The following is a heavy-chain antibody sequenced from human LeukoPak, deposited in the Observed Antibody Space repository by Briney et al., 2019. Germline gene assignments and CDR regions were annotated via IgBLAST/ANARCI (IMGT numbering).Heavy chain of an antibody. CDR1: GGSFSGYY. CDR3: ARGTRYCGGGNPSCFDY. D-gene: IGHD2-15*01. Sequence: SETLSLTCAVYGGSFSGYYWSWIRQPPGKGLEWIGEINHSGSTNYNPSLKSRVTISVDTSKNQFSLKLSSVTAADTAVYYCARGTRYCGGGNPSCFDYWGQGTLVTVSS. J-gene: IGHJ4*02. CDR2: INHSGST. V-gene: IGHV4-34*01.